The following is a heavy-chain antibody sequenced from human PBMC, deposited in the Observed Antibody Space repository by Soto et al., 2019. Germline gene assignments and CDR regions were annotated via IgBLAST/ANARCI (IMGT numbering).Heavy chain of an antibody. CDR1: GFTFSSYA. Sequence: EVQLLESGGGLVQPGGSLRLSCAASGFTFSSYAMSWVRQAPGKGLEWVSAISGSGGSTYYADSVKGRFTISRDNSKNPVYLQMTSRRTEDTAVYYCAKEELWFGDGGYWGQGTLVTVSS. D-gene: IGHD3-10*01. CDR3: AKEELWFGDGGY. V-gene: IGHV3-23*01. J-gene: IGHJ4*02. CDR2: ISGSGGST.